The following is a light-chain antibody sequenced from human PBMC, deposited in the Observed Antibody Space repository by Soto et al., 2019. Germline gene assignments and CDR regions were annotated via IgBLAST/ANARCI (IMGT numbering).Light chain of an antibody. CDR3: RPGNNLPLD. V-gene: IGKV3-15*01. Sequence: PANLPGAPGEGTSLSCRASQGIGDTLAWYQHKPGQTPRLLIYDTSTRATGVPTRFIGSSSGAEFTHVCSRVQPEEFAVYSCRPGNNLPLDFGRGTKVDIK. CDR2: DTS. CDR1: QGIGDT. J-gene: IGKJ3*01.